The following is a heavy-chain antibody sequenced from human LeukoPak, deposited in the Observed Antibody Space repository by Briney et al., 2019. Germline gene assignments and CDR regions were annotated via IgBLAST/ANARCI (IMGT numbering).Heavy chain of an antibody. Sequence: PGGSLRLSCAASGFTFSSYEMNWVRQAPGKGLEWVSYISSSGSTIYYADPVKGRFTISRDNAKNSLYLQMNSLRAEDTAVYYCATETIGRHYDYWGQGTLLTVSS. CDR2: ISSSGSTI. CDR3: ATETIGRHYDY. CDR1: GFTFSSYE. D-gene: IGHD1-14*01. V-gene: IGHV3-48*03. J-gene: IGHJ4*02.